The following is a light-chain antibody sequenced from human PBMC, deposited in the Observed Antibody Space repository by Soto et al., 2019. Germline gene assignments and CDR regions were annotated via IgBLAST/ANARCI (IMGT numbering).Light chain of an antibody. CDR3: HQYGSSPYT. J-gene: IGKJ2*01. CDR2: VAS. Sequence: EIVLTQSPGTLSLSPGERATLSCRASQSVSSSYLAWYQQKPGQAPRLLLYVASSRATGIPDRFSGSGSGTDFSLTINRLELEDFAVYYCHQYGSSPYTFGQGTKLEI. CDR1: QSVSSSY. V-gene: IGKV3-20*01.